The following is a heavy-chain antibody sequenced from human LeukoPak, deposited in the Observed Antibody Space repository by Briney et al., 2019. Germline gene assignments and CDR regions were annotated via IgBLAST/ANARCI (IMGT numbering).Heavy chain of an antibody. J-gene: IGHJ4*02. Sequence: PGGSLRLSCAASGFTFSSYWMYWVRHAPGKGLVWVSRINSDGSTTSYADSVKGRFTISRDNAKNSLYLQVNSLRVEDTAVYYCARGARGFDYWGQGTLVTVSS. D-gene: IGHD3-10*01. V-gene: IGHV3-74*01. CDR3: ARGARGFDY. CDR2: INSDGSTT. CDR1: GFTFSSYW.